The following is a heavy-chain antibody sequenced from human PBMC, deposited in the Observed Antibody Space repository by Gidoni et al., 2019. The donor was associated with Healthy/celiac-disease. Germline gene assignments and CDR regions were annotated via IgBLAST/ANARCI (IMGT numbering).Heavy chain of an antibody. D-gene: IGHD2-15*01. Sequence: QVQLVESGGGVVQPGRSLRLSGAASGVTFSSYCMHWVRQAPGKGLEWVAVIWYDGSNKYYADCVKGRFTISRENCKKTLYLQMNSLRAEDTAVYYCARDGPRYCSGGSCSRNWFDPWGQGTLVTVSS. CDR2: IWYDGSNK. CDR1: GVTFSSYC. J-gene: IGHJ5*02. V-gene: IGHV3-33*01. CDR3: ARDGPRYCSGGSCSRNWFDP.